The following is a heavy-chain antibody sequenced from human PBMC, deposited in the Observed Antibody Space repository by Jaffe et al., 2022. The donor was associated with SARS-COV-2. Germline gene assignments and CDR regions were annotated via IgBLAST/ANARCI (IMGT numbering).Heavy chain of an antibody. CDR2: IWYDGSNK. Sequence: QVQLVESGGGVVQPGRSLRLSCAASGFTFSSYGMHWVRQAPGKGLEWVAVIWYDGSNKYYADSVKGRFTISRDNSKNTLYLQMNSLRAEDTAVYYCARNILRGRDGIAVAGPRFYYYYGMDVWGQGTTVTVSS. D-gene: IGHD6-19*01. CDR1: GFTFSSYG. CDR3: ARNILRGRDGIAVAGPRFYYYYGMDV. V-gene: IGHV3-33*01. J-gene: IGHJ6*02.